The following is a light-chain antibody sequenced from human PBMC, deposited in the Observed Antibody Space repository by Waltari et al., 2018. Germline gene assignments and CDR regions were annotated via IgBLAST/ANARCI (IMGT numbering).Light chain of an antibody. CDR1: QDISNY. V-gene: IGKV1-33*01. CDR2: DAS. Sequence: DIQMTQSPSSLSASVGDRVTITCQASQDISNYLNWYQQKPGKAPKLLIYDASNLETGVPSRFSGSGSGTDFTFTISSLQPEDVAVYYCQQYYSTPPYTFGQGTKLEIK. CDR3: QQYYSTPPYT. J-gene: IGKJ2*01.